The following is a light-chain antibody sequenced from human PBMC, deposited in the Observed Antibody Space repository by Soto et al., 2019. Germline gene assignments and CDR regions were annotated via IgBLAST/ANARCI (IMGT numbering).Light chain of an antibody. CDR3: CSYAGSSTYV. J-gene: IGLJ1*01. CDR1: SSDVGSYNL. Sequence: QSVLTQPASVSGSPGQSITISCTGTSSDVGSYNLVAWYQQYPGKAPKLMIYAGSERPSGVPTRFSGSKSGNTASLTISGLQAEDEADYYCCSYAGSSTYVFGSGTKLTVL. CDR2: AGS. V-gene: IGLV2-23*01.